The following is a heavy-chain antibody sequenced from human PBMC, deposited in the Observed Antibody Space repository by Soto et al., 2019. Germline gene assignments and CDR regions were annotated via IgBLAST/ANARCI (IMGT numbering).Heavy chain of an antibody. Sequence: SETLSLTCAVYGGSFSGYYWSWIRQPPGKGLEWIGEINHSGSTNYNPSLKSRVTISVDTSKNQFSLKLSSVTAADTAVYYCARSVRLYYDFWSGYYGRGDYYYGMDVWGQGTTVTSP. D-gene: IGHD3-3*01. J-gene: IGHJ6*02. CDR2: INHSGST. V-gene: IGHV4-34*01. CDR1: GGSFSGYY. CDR3: ARSVRLYYDFWSGYYGRGDYYYGMDV.